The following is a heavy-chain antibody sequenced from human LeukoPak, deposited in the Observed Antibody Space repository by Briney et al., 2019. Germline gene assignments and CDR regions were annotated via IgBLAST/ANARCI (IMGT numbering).Heavy chain of an antibody. V-gene: IGHV4-39*01. J-gene: IGHJ4*02. CDR1: GGSISSSSDS. CDR2: IYYSGST. CDR3: ARGGSATLPN. D-gene: IGHD3-10*01. Sequence: SETLSLTCTVSGGSISSSSDSWGWIRQPPVKGLEWIVSIYYSGSTYYNPSLKSRVTISVDTSKTQFSLKLSSVTDADTAVYYCARGGSATLPNWGQGTLVTVSS.